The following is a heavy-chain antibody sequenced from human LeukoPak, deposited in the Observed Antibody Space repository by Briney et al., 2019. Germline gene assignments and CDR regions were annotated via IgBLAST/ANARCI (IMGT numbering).Heavy chain of an antibody. D-gene: IGHD3-22*01. CDR1: GFTFRSYA. J-gene: IGHJ4*02. CDR3: ARVLHRRNYDSSVYYGY. V-gene: IGHV3-48*01. Sequence: GGSLRLSCAVSGFTFRSYAMKWVRQAPGKGLEWVSYISSSSSTIYYADSVKGRFTISRDNAKNSLYLQMNSLRAEDTAVYYCARVLHRRNYDSSVYYGYWGQGTLVTVSS. CDR2: ISSSSSTI.